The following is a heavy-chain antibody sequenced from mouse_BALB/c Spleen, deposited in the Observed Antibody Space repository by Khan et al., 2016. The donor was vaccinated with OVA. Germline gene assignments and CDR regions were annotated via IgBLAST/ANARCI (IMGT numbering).Heavy chain of an antibody. CDR1: GYTFTNYG. V-gene: IGHV9-3-1*01. J-gene: IGHJ4*01. CDR3: ARPPYCSYTRDH. Sequence: QIQLVQSGPELKKPGETVKISCKASGYTFTNYGMNWVKQSPGKALKWMGWINTYTGEPTYADDFKGRFAFSLETSANTAFLQINNLKNEDTATYCCARPPYCSYTRDHWGQGTSVTVSS. CDR2: INTYTGEP. D-gene: IGHD2-12*01.